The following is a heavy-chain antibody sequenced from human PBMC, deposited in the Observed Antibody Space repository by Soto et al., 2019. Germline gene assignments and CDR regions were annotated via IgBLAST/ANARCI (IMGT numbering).Heavy chain of an antibody. CDR2: ISWNHGGI. CDR1: GFTFDDYA. D-gene: IGHD3-9*01. J-gene: IGHJ4*02. V-gene: IGHV3-9*01. Sequence: PGGSLRLSCVVSGFTFDDYAMHWVRQAPGKGLEWVSSISWNHGGIGYADSVRGRFTVSRDNAKNSLYLQMNSLRREGTAFYYCIRKYYNTLGDYWGQGTLVTVSS. CDR3: IRKYYNTLGDY.